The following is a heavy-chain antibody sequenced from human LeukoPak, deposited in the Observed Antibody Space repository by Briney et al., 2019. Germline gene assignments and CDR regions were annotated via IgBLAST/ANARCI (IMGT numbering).Heavy chain of an antibody. CDR2: IDSDGNIT. CDR1: GFTFSSYY. J-gene: IGHJ4*02. D-gene: IGHD3-22*01. V-gene: IGHV3-74*01. Sequence: GGSLRLSCAASGFTFSSYYIHWLRQAPGKGLVWVSRIDSDGNITTYADSVKGRFTISRDNAKNTLYLHMNSLRAEDTAVYYCARGDWAYDSSGLLYRDWGQGTLVTVSS. CDR3: ARGDWAYDSSGLLYRD.